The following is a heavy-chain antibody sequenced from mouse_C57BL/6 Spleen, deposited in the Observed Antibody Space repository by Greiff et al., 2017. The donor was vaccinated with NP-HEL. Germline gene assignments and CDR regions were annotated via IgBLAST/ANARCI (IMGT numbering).Heavy chain of an antibody. Sequence: EVQRVESGGGLVKPGGSLKLSCAASGFTFSSYAMSWVRQTPEKRLEWVATISDGGSYTYYPDNVKGRFTISRDNAKNNLYLQMSHLKSEDTAMYYCARDRGDYDRGAWFAYWGQGTLVTVSA. V-gene: IGHV5-4*01. CDR2: ISDGGSYT. CDR3: ARDRGDYDRGAWFAY. J-gene: IGHJ3*01. CDR1: GFTFSSYA. D-gene: IGHD2-4*01.